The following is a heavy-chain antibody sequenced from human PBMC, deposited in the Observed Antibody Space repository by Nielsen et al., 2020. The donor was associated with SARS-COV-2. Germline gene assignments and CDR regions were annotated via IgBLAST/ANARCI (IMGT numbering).Heavy chain of an antibody. Sequence: GESLKISCSASGFTFSSTWMDWVRQAPGQGLVWVSRINPSGSGTAYADSVKGRFAVSRDNAGNTVVLQIHSLRVEDTAVYYCAKDNSSGFGYWGQGTLVTVSS. J-gene: IGHJ4*02. D-gene: IGHD6-19*01. CDR1: GFTFSSTW. CDR2: INPSGSGT. V-gene: IGHV3-74*01. CDR3: AKDNSSGFGY.